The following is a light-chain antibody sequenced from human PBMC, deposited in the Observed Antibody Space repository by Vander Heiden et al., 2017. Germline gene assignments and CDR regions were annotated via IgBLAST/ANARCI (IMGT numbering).Light chain of an antibody. Sequence: QSVLTQPPSASGTPGRRVTISCSGSSSNIGRNTVNWYQQLPGTAPKVLIYDNNQRPSGIPDRFSGSKSGTSASLAISGLQSEDEADYYCAAWDDSLTGWVFGGGTKLTVL. J-gene: IGLJ3*02. V-gene: IGLV1-44*01. CDR1: SSNIGRNT. CDR3: AAWDDSLTGWV. CDR2: DNN.